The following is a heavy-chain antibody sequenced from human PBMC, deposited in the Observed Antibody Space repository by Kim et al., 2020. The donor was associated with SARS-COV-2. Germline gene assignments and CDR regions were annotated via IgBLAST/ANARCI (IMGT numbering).Heavy chain of an antibody. CDR3: AREAAEGGQLWVPKNDY. D-gene: IGHD5-18*01. V-gene: IGHV4-34*01. J-gene: IGHJ4*02. CDR1: GGSFSGYY. Sequence: SETLSLTCAVYGGSFSGYYWSWIRQPPGKGLEWIGEINHSGSTNYNPSLKSRVTISVDTSKNQFSLKLSSVTAADTAVYYCAREAAEGGQLWVPKNDYWGQGTLVTVSS. CDR2: INHSGST.